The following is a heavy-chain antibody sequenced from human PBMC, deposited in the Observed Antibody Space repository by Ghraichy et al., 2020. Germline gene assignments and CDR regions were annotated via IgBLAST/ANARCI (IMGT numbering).Heavy chain of an antibody. D-gene: IGHD5-18*01. CDR1: GFTFRTYA. J-gene: IGHJ2*01. CDR3: VRDAVQGYSYGYDLYWHFDL. Sequence: GGSLRLSCAVSGFTFRTYAMHWVRQAPGKGLEWVALISYDSTNRYYADSVKGRFTISRDNSENTLYLEVHNVTFEDTAVYYYVRDAVQGYSYGYDLYWHFDLWGRGTLVTVSS. V-gene: IGHV3-30*04. CDR2: ISYDSTNR.